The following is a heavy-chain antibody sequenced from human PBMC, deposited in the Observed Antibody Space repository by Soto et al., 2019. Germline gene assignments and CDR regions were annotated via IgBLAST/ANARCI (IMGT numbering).Heavy chain of an antibody. CDR1: GASVNRGDFY. D-gene: IGHD2-15*01. CDR3: AKEPLVVEGATLDWGGLLSDAFDI. J-gene: IGHJ3*02. Sequence: QVQLQESGPGLVKPSQTLSLTCAVSGASVNRGDFYWTWVRQPPGKGLEWVGYIYTSGDTSYNPSLQRRVSISMDTSRNQFSLRLRSVTAADTAVYYCAKEPLVVEGATLDWGGLLSDAFDIWGPGTLVTVSS. V-gene: IGHV4-30-4*01. CDR2: IYTSGDT.